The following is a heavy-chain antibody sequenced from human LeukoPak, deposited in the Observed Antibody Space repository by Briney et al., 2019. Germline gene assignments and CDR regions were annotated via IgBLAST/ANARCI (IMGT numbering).Heavy chain of an antibody. V-gene: IGHV4-59*01. CDR1: VVSISSSD. D-gene: IGHD3-3*01. CDR2: INHSGST. CDR3: ARPTNVAWSAHYTAGLYYMDV. Sequence: PSETLSLTCTVSVVSISSSDWPWLRQPPGKGLEWIGNINHSGSTRYNPSLKSRVTIFLDMSKNQISLELHSLTATDTAVYYCARPTNVAWSAHYTAGLYYMDVWGKGTTVIVSS. J-gene: IGHJ6*03.